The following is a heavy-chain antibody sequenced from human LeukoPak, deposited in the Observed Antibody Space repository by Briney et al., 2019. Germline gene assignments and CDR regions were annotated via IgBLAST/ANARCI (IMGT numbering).Heavy chain of an antibody. CDR2: ISGSGGST. D-gene: IGHD3-10*01. Sequence: GGSLRLSCAASGFTFSSYWMSWVRQAPGKGLEWVSAISGSGGSTYYADSVKGRFTISRDNSKNTLYLQMNSLRAEDTAVYYCASRSRDSHYYYYGMDVWGQGTTVTVSS. CDR1: GFTFSSYW. V-gene: IGHV3-23*01. J-gene: IGHJ6*02. CDR3: ASRSRDSHYYYYGMDV.